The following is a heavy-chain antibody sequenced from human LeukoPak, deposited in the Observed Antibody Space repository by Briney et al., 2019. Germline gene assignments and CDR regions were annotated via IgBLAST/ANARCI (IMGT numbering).Heavy chain of an antibody. CDR3: ARHSSGWYGNFDY. Sequence: SETLSLTCAVYGGSFSGYYWSWIRQPPGKGLEWIGEINHSGSTNYNPSLKSRVTISVDTSKNQFSLKLSSVTAADTAVYYCARHSSGWYGNFDYWGQGTLVTVSS. V-gene: IGHV4-34*01. CDR1: GGSFSGYY. D-gene: IGHD6-19*01. CDR2: INHSGST. J-gene: IGHJ4*02.